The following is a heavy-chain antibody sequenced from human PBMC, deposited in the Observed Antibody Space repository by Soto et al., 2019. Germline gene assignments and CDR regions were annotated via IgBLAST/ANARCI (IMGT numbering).Heavy chain of an antibody. V-gene: IGHV1-18*01. CDR3: ARDRGTYCGGDCYSRWFAP. D-gene: IGHD2-21*02. Sequence: VASVKVSCKASGYTFTSYGISWVRQAPGQGLEWMGWISAYNGNTNYAQKLQGRVTMTTDTSTSTAYMELRSLRSDDTAVYYCARDRGTYCGGDCYSRWFAPWGQGTLVTVSS. CDR2: ISAYNGNT. CDR1: GYTFTSYG. J-gene: IGHJ5*02.